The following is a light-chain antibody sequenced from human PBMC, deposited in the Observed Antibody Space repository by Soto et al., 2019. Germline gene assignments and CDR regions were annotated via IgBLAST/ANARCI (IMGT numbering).Light chain of an antibody. CDR3: AAWDDSLNVVI. CDR2: SDN. J-gene: IGLJ2*01. Sequence: QSVLTQPPSASGTPGQRVTISCSGSSSNIGSNTVNWYQELPGTAPKLLIYSDNQRPSGVPDRFSGSKSGTSASLAISGLQSEDEAEYYCAAWDDSLNVVIFAGGTKRTVL. CDR1: SSNIGSNT. V-gene: IGLV1-44*01.